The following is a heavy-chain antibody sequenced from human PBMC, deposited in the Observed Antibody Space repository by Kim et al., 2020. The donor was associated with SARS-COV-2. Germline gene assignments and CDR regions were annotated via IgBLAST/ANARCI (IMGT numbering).Heavy chain of an antibody. CDR3: ANRFRGVMYGMDV. D-gene: IGHD3-16*01. CDR2: ISGSGGST. Sequence: GGSLRLSCAASGFTFSSYAMSWVRQAPGKGLEWVSAISGSGGSTYYADSVKGRFTISRDNSKNTLYLQMNSLRAEDTAVYYCANRFRGVMYGMDVWGQGTTVTVSS. CDR1: GFTFSSYA. J-gene: IGHJ6*02. V-gene: IGHV3-23*01.